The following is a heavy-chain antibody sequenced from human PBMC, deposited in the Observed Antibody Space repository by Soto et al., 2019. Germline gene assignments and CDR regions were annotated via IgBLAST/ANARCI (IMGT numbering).Heavy chain of an antibody. CDR3: AKHVEWAAGKGYFDY. J-gene: IGHJ4*02. Sequence: EVQLLESGGGLVQPGGSLRLSCAASGFTFSSYAMSWVRQAPGKGLEWVSAISGSGGSTYHADSVKGRFTIARDNSKKTQYLQMNRLRAEDTAVYYCAKHVEWAAGKGYFDYWGQGTLVTVSS. CDR1: GFTFSSYA. D-gene: IGHD6-13*01. V-gene: IGHV3-23*01. CDR2: ISGSGGST.